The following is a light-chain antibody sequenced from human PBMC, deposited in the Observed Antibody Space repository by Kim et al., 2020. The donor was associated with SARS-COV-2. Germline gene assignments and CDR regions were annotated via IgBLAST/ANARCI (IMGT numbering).Light chain of an antibody. V-gene: IGKV3-20*01. CDR1: QAVSNTY. Sequence: EIVLTQSPGTLSLSAGERATLSCRASQAVSNTYLAWYQLKPGQVPRLLIYDASTRATGIPDRFSGSGSGTDFTLTISRLEPEDFAVYYCQQYGTTPFTFGPGTKVDIK. CDR2: DAS. J-gene: IGKJ3*01. CDR3: QQYGTTPFT.